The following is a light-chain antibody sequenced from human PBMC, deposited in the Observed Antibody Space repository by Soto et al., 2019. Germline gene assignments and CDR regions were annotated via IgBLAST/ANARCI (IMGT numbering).Light chain of an antibody. J-gene: IGKJ3*01. CDR3: QQSYSTPSFS. V-gene: IGKV1-39*01. CDR1: QSISSY. Sequence: DIQMTQSPSSLSASVGDRVTITCRASQSISSYLNWYQQKPGKAPKLLIYAASSLQSGVPSRFSGSGSQTDFARIFSSLQSEAFATYYHQQSYSTPSFSIGPRTKVKIK. CDR2: AAS.